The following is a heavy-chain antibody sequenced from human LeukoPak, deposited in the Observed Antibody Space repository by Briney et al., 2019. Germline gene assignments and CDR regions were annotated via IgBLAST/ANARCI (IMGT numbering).Heavy chain of an antibody. CDR3: ARLRSSSWQNWFDP. D-gene: IGHD2-2*01. V-gene: IGHV5-51*01. J-gene: IGHJ5*02. CDR2: IHPGDSDT. CDR1: GYSFATYW. Sequence: GESLKISCKDSGYSFATYWIGWVRQIPGTGLEWMGIIHPGDSDTTYSPSFQGQVTISADKSISTAYLQWSSLKASDTAMYYCARLRSSSWQNWFDPWGQGTLVTVSS.